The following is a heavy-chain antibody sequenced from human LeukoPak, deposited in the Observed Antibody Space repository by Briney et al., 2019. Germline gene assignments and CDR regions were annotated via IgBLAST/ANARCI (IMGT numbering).Heavy chain of an antibody. CDR1: GFTFSSYA. Sequence: GRSLRLSYAASGFTFSSYAMHWVRQAPGKGLEWISYISASGSAIYYVDSVKGRVTVSRDNARNSLFLQMDSPRAGDTAVYYCVRVKGTYFDYWGPGTLVTVSS. V-gene: IGHV3-48*03. CDR3: VRVKGTYFDY. D-gene: IGHD1-1*01. CDR2: ISASGSAI. J-gene: IGHJ4*02.